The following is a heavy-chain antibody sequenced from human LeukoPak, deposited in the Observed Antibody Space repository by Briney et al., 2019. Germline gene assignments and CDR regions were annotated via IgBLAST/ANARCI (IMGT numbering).Heavy chain of an antibody. CDR2: IYHSGST. Sequence: PSGTLSLTCAVSGGSISSSNWWSWVRQPPGKGLEWIGEIYHSGSTNYNPSLKSRVTISVDKSKNQFSLKLSSVTAADTAVYYCARSGEEMWIQLWFSPRGWFDPWGQGTLVTVSS. D-gene: IGHD5-18*01. CDR3: ARSGEEMWIQLWFSPRGWFDP. CDR1: GGSISSSNW. V-gene: IGHV4-4*02. J-gene: IGHJ5*02.